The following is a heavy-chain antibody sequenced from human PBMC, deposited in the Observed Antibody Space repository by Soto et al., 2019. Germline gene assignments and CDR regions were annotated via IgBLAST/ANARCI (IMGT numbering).Heavy chain of an antibody. CDR3: VRGPSHGACDI. J-gene: IGHJ3*02. CDR1: GSTFSSYD. CDR2: ISPDGNNA. V-gene: IGHV3-30-3*01. Sequence: QVQLVESGGDVVQPGRSLRLSCAASGSTFSSYDIHWVRQAPGKGLQWLAHISPDGNNAYYADSVKGRFTISRDNARNTGYLRVYSLGPEDTAVYHCVRGPSHGACDIWGQGTLVTVS.